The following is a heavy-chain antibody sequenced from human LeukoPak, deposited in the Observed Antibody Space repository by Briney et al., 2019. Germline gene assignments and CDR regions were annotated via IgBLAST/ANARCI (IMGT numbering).Heavy chain of an antibody. J-gene: IGHJ5*02. V-gene: IGHV4-30-2*02. CDR2: IYHSGST. D-gene: IGHD3-10*01. Sequence: SQTLSLTCAVSGGSISSGGYSWSWIRQPPGKGLEWIGYIYHSGSTYYNPSLKSRVTISVDTSKNQFSLKLSSVTAADTAVYYCARMYGSGSYYEGDWFDPWGQGTLVTVSS. CDR3: ARMYGSGSYYEGDWFDP. CDR1: GGSISSGGYS.